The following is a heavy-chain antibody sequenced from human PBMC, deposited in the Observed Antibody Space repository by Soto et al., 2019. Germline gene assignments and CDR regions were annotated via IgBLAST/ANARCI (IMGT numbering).Heavy chain of an antibody. D-gene: IGHD5-18*01. CDR2: IYYSGST. Sequence: SETLSLTCTVSGGSISSSSYYWGWIRQPPGKGLEWIGSIYYSGSTYYNPSLKSRVTISVDTSKNQFSLKLSSVTAADTAVYYCARRRGYSYGFGYWGQGTLVTV. V-gene: IGHV4-39*01. J-gene: IGHJ4*02. CDR1: GGSISSSSYY. CDR3: ARRRGYSYGFGY.